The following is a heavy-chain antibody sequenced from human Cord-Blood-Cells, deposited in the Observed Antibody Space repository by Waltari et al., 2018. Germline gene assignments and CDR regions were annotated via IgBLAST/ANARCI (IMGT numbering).Heavy chain of an antibody. Sequence: EVQLVQSGAEVKKPGESLKISCKGSGYSFTSYWLAWVRRMRGKGLEWMGRRYPGDSDTRDIQSFQGQVTISADKSISTAYLQWSSLKASDTAMYYCARYQLELDYWGQGTLVTVSS. J-gene: IGHJ4*02. D-gene: IGHD1-1*01. CDR2: RYPGDSDT. V-gene: IGHV5-51*01. CDR3: ARYQLELDY. CDR1: GYSFTSYW.